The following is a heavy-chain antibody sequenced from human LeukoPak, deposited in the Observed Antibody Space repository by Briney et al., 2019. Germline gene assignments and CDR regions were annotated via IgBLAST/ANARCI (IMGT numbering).Heavy chain of an antibody. CDR2: INPNSGGT. Sequence: ASVKVSCKASGYTFTGYYMHWVRQAPGQGLEWMGWINPNSGGTNYARKFQGRVTMTRDTSISTAYMELSRLRSDDTAVYYCARAGYCSSTSCQGWFDPWGQGTLVTVSS. CDR3: ARAGYCSSTSCQGWFDP. D-gene: IGHD2-2*01. CDR1: GYTFTGYY. J-gene: IGHJ5*02. V-gene: IGHV1-2*02.